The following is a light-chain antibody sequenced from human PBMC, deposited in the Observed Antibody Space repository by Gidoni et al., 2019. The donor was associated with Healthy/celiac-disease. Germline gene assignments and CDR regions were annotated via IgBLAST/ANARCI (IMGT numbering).Light chain of an antibody. V-gene: IGKV2-28*01. Sequence: DILMTQSPLSLHVTPGEPASISCRSSLCLLHRNGFNYLDWYLQKPGHSPQLLIYLGSNRASGVPDRFSGSGSGTDFTLKISRVEAEDVGVYYCKQALRTPCSFGPGTKVDIK. CDR3: KQALRTPCS. CDR2: LGS. CDR1: LCLLHRNGFNY. J-gene: IGKJ3*01.